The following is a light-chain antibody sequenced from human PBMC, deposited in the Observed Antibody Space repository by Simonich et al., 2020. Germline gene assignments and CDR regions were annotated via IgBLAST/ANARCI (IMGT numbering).Light chain of an antibody. CDR3: QQYNNWPPLT. J-gene: IGKJ4*01. CDR1: QSVSSN. Sequence: EIVMTQSPATLSVSPGERATISCRASQSVSSNLAWYQQKPDQDPRLLIYGASTRATGIPARFSGSGSGTEFTLTISSLQSEDFAVYYCQQYNNWPPLTFGGGTKVEIK. V-gene: IGKV3-15*01. CDR2: GAS.